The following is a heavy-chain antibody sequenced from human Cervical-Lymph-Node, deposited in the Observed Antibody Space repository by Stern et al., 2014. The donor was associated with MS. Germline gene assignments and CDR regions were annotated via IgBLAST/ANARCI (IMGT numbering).Heavy chain of an antibody. CDR1: GFTFSSYS. J-gene: IGHJ4*02. V-gene: IGHV3-21*01. CDR3: ARDYDGNYLTYFEY. D-gene: IGHD2/OR15-2a*01. CDR2: ISSSSSDI. Sequence: EVQLEESGGGLVKPGGSLKLSCAVSGFTFSSYSMNWVRQAPGKGLEWVSSISSSSSDIYYADSVKGRFTTSRDNAKNSLSLQMNSLRAEDTAVYYCARDYDGNYLTYFEYWGQGTLVTVSS.